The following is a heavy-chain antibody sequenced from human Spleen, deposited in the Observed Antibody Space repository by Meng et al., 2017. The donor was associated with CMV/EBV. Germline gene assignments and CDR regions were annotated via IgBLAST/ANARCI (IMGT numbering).Heavy chain of an antibody. J-gene: IGHJ4*02. CDR2: INPHTGGT. Sequence: TFTGYYIHWVRQAPGQGLEWMGWINPHTGGTNHAQKFQGRVTMTRDTYMTTAYMELSSLRSDDTAVYYCARDGRTYWERLEGYYLDYWGQGTLVTVSS. CDR3: ARDGRTYWERLEGYYLDY. D-gene: IGHD2-15*01. V-gene: IGHV1-2*02. CDR1: TFTGYY.